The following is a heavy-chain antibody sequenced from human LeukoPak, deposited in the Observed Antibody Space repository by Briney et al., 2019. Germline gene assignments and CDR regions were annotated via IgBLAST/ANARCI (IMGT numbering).Heavy chain of an antibody. CDR1: GFTVSSKY. V-gene: IGHV3-53*01. D-gene: IGHD4-17*01. J-gene: IGHJ4*02. CDR3: ASAPTVTTGWQRFDY. Sequence: QPGGSLRLSCAASGFTVSSKYMIWVRQAPGKGLEWVSVIYSGGSTYYADSVKGRFTISRDNSKNTLYLQMNSLRAEDTAVYYCASAPTVTTGWQRFDYWGQGTLVTVSS. CDR2: IYSGGST.